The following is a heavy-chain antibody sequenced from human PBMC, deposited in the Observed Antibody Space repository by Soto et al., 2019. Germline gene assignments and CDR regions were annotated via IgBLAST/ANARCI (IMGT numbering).Heavy chain of an antibody. CDR2: INRSGST. CDR3: ARAPLLLGYYYYYGMDV. V-gene: IGHV4-34*01. Sequence: QVQLQQWGAGLLKPSETLSLTCAVYGGSFSGYYWSWIRQPPGKGLECIGEINRSGSTNYHPSLKSRVTRSVDTSKDQFSLKLSSVTAADTAVYYCARAPLLLGYYYYYGMDVWGQGTTVTVSS. CDR1: GGSFSGYY. J-gene: IGHJ6*02. D-gene: IGHD2-15*01.